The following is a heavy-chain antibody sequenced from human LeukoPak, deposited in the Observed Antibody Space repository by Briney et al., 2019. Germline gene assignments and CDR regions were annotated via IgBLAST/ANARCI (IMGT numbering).Heavy chain of an antibody. CDR2: MNPNSGNT. J-gene: IGHJ4*02. Sequence: ASVKVSCKASGYTFTSYDINWVRQATGQGLEWMGWMNPNSGNTGYAQKFQGRVTMTRNTSISTAYMELRSLRSEDTAVYYCARVITMVRGVLGYWGQGTLVTVSS. CDR3: ARVITMVRGVLGY. V-gene: IGHV1-8*01. D-gene: IGHD3-10*01. CDR1: GYTFTSYD.